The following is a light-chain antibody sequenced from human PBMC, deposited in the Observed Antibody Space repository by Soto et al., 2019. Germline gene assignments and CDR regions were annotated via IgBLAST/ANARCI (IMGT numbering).Light chain of an antibody. Sequence: EIVLTQYPATLSLSPGERATLSCRASQSVSSYLAWYQQKPGQAPRLLIYDASSRATGIPDRFSGSGSGTDFTLTISRLEPEDFAVYYCQQYASSPRTFGQGTKVDIK. J-gene: IGKJ1*01. CDR1: QSVSSY. CDR2: DAS. CDR3: QQYASSPRT. V-gene: IGKV3-20*01.